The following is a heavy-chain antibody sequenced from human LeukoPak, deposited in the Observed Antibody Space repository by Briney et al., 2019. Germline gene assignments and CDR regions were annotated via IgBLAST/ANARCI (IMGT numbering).Heavy chain of an antibody. CDR1: GGSISSYY. J-gene: IGHJ4*02. CDR3: ARDSSGYASDY. CDR2: IYYSGST. Sequence: SDTLSLTCTVSGGSISSYYWSWIRQPPGKGLEWIGYIYYSGSTNYNPSLKSRVTISVDTSKNQFSLKLSSVTAADTAVYYCARDSSGYASDYWGQGTLVTVSS. V-gene: IGHV4-59*01. D-gene: IGHD3-22*01.